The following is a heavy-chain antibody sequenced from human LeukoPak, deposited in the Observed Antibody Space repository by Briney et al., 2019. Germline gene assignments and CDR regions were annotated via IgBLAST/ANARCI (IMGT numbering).Heavy chain of an antibody. V-gene: IGHV3-23*01. Sequence: GGSLRLSCAASGFTFSSYAMHWVRQAPGKGLEWVSAISGSGGSTYYADSVKGRFTISRDNSKNTLYLQMNSLRAEDTAVYYCAKTQDSGIAVAGVDYWGQGTLVTVSS. CDR2: ISGSGGST. CDR3: AKTQDSGIAVAGVDY. D-gene: IGHD6-19*01. CDR1: GFTFSSYA. J-gene: IGHJ4*02.